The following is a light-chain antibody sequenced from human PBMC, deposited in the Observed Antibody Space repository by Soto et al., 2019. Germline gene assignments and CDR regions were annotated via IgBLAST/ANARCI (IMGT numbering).Light chain of an antibody. CDR2: SAS. CDR3: QKCDAAPFT. CDR1: QAIRNN. Sequence: DFQMTQSPSSLSASVGDRVTITCRASQAIRNNLAWYQQKPGTLPQLLIYSASTLQSGVPPRFSGSGSGTDFALPISSLQPEDVGTYYCQKCDAAPFTFGPGTKVDIK. V-gene: IGKV1-27*01. J-gene: IGKJ3*01.